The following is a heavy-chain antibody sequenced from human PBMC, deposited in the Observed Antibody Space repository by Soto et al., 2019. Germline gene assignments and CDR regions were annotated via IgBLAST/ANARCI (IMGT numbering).Heavy chain of an antibody. CDR1: GFTFSSFA. D-gene: IGHD2-15*01. V-gene: IGHV3-30*04. CDR2: ISYDASNI. CDR3: ARGVVVGSSTDY. J-gene: IGHJ4*02. Sequence: QVQLVESGGGVVQPGRSLRLSCAASGFTFSSFAMHWVRQAPGKGLEWVAVISYDASNIYYGDSMKGRFIISRDNSKNTLYLQMNSLRPDDTAVYYCARGVVVGSSTDYWGQGTLVTVSS.